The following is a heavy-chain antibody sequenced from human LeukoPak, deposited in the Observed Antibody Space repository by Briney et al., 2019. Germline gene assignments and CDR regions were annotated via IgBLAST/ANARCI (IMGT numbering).Heavy chain of an antibody. CDR2: IYTTGST. CDR3: ATGWLQDASDI. Sequence: SQTLSLTCTVSGGSISSGSYYWGWIRQPAGKGLEWIGRIYTTGSTNYNPSLKSRVTISVDTSKNQFPLKLSSVTAADTAVYYCATGWLQDASDIWGQGTLVTVSS. D-gene: IGHD5-24*01. J-gene: IGHJ3*02. V-gene: IGHV4-61*02. CDR1: GGSISSGSYY.